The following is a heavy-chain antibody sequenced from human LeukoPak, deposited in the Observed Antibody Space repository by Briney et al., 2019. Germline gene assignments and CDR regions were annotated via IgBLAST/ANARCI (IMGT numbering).Heavy chain of an antibody. CDR1: GFTFSTYA. V-gene: IGHV3-23*01. CDR2: ISGSGGST. Sequence: GGSLRLSCAASGFTFSTYAMSWVRQAPGKGLEGVSAISGSGGSTYYADSVKGRFTISRDNSKNTLYLQMNSLRAEDTAVYYCAKGSSGYHPYYFDYWGQGTLVTVSS. D-gene: IGHD3-22*01. J-gene: IGHJ4*02. CDR3: AKGSSGYHPYYFDY.